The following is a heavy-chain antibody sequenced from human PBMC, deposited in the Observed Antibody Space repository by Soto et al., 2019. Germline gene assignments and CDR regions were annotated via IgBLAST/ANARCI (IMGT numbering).Heavy chain of an antibody. Sequence: PSETLSLTCAVHGGSFSGFHWTWIRQPPGKGLEWIGEINHSGSSNYNPPLKSRVTMSLDTSRNQFSLSLNSVTAADTAVYYCARMAGPWYFDLWGRGTLVTVSS. J-gene: IGHJ2*01. CDR2: INHSGSS. CDR3: ARMAGPWYFDL. CDR1: GGSFSGFH. V-gene: IGHV4-34*01.